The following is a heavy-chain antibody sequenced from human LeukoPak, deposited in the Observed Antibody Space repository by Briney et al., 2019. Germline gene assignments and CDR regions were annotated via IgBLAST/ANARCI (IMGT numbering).Heavy chain of an antibody. Sequence: GGSLRLSCAASGFTFNIYGMNWVRQAPGKGLGWVSGISGSGVSTDYADSVKGRFTTSRDNSKNMVYLQMNTLRAEDTATYYCAKDRGPYIGIDNNWLHPWGQGTLVTVSS. J-gene: IGHJ5*02. CDR1: GFTFNIYG. CDR3: AKDRGPYIGIDNNWLHP. V-gene: IGHV3-23*01. CDR2: ISGSGVST. D-gene: IGHD1-26*01.